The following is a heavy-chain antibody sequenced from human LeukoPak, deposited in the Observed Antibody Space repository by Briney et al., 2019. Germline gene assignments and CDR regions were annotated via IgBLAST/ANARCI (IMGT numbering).Heavy chain of an antibody. J-gene: IGHJ4*02. CDR3: ARSARVTVARGVIPSFDY. CDR2: ISYTGST. CDR1: AASISSGRYY. Sequence: PSETLSLTCTVSAASISSGRYYGNWIRQDPGKGLEWIAYISYTGSTYYNPSLKSRVSMSVDTSKNQFSLRLTSVTAADTAVYYCARSARVTVARGVIPSFDYWGQGTLVTVSS. V-gene: IGHV4-31*03. D-gene: IGHD3-10*01.